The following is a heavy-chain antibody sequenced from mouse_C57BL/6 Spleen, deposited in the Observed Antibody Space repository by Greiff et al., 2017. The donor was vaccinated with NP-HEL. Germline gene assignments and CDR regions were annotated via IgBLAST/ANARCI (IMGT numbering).Heavy chain of an antibody. D-gene: IGHD2-13*01. Sequence: VQLQQSGAELVKPGASVKLSCTASGFNIKDYYMHWVKQRTEQGLEWIGRIDPEAGETKYAPKFQGKATITADPSSNTAYLQLRSLPSESTAVFYCAWGGGDYYWFAYWGQGTLVTVAA. V-gene: IGHV14-2*01. CDR2: IDPEAGET. J-gene: IGHJ3*01. CDR3: AWGGGDYYWFAY. CDR1: GFNIKDYY.